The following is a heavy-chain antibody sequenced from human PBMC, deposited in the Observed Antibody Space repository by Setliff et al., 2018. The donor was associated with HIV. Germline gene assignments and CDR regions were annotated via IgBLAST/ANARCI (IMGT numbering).Heavy chain of an antibody. CDR2: IFNDGRT. D-gene: IGHD3-3*01. CDR3: ARHFPSISLFFEDPGPFDR. V-gene: IGHV4-39*01. J-gene: IGHJ4*02. Sequence: PSETLSLTCTVSGGSISSSSYYWGWIRQPPGKGLEWIGSIFNDGRTYYNLSLKSRVTIPMDTSTNQFSLKLTSVTAADTAVYFCARHFPSISLFFEDPGPFDRWGQGALVTVSS. CDR1: GGSISSSSYY.